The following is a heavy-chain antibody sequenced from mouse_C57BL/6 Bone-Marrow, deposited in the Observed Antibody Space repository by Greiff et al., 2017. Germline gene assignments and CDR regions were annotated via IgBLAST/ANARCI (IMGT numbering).Heavy chain of an antibody. D-gene: IGHD2-2*01. CDR3: ASPLWLRQGYYFDY. Sequence: QVQLQQPGAELVKPGASVKLSCKASGYTFTSYWMHWVKQRPGQGLEWIGMIHPNSGSTNYNEKFKSKATLTVDKSSRTAYMQLSSLTSEDSAVYYCASPLWLRQGYYFDYWGQGTTLTVSS. CDR2: IHPNSGST. V-gene: IGHV1-64*01. CDR1: GYTFTSYW. J-gene: IGHJ2*01.